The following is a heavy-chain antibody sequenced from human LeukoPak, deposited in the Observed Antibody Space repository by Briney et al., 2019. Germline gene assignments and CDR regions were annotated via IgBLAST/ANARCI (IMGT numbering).Heavy chain of an antibody. V-gene: IGHV3-11*01. CDR2: ISSSGSTI. Sequence: GGSLRLSCAASGFTFSDYYMGWIRQAPGKGLEWVSYISSSGSTIYYADSVKGRFTISRDNAKNSLYLQMNSLRAEDTAVYYCARGDYYDSSGLPFDYWGQGTLVTVSS. CDR1: GFTFSDYY. D-gene: IGHD3-22*01. CDR3: ARGDYYDSSGLPFDY. J-gene: IGHJ4*02.